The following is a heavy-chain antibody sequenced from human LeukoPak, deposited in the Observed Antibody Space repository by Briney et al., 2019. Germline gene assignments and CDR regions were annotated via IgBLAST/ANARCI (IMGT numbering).Heavy chain of an antibody. CDR1: GGSFSGYY. CDR3: ARERGSGSYYKWFDP. V-gene: IGHV4-34*01. CDR2: INHSGST. Sequence: PSETLSLTCAVYGGSFSGYYWSWIRQPPGKGLEWIGEINHSGSTNYNPSLKSRVTISVDTSKNQFSLKLSSVTAADTAVYYCARERGSGSYYKWFDPWGQGTLVTVSS. D-gene: IGHD3-10*01. J-gene: IGHJ5*02.